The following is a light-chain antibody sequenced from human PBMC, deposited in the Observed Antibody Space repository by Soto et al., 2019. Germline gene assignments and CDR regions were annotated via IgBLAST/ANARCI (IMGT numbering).Light chain of an antibody. V-gene: IGLV2-14*01. CDR3: SSYTSSSTLG. CDR2: DVS. Sequence: QSALTQPASVSGSPGQSSTISCTGTSSDVGGYNYVSWYQQHPGKAPKLMIYDVSNRPSGVSNRFSGSKSGNTASRTISGLQAEDEADYYCSSYTSSSTLGFGTGTKVTVL. CDR1: SSDVGGYNY. J-gene: IGLJ1*01.